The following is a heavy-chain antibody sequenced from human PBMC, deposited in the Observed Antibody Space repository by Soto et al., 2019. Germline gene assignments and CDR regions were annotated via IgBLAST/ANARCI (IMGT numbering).Heavy chain of an antibody. Sequence: PSETLSLTCTVSGGSISSGDYYWSWIRQPPGKGLEWIGYIYYSGSTYYNPSLKSRVTISVDTSKNQFSLKLSSVTAADTAAYYCARERYYYDSSGYYWPSGFDYWGQGTLVTVSS. CDR1: GGSISSGDYY. J-gene: IGHJ4*02. CDR2: IYYSGST. CDR3: ARERYYYDSSGYYWPSGFDY. V-gene: IGHV4-30-4*01. D-gene: IGHD3-22*01.